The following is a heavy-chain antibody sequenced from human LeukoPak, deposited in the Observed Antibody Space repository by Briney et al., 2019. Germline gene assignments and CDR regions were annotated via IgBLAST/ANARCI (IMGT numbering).Heavy chain of an antibody. D-gene: IGHD5-18*01. J-gene: IGHJ6*03. CDR2: IIPILGIA. CDR3: AAAMVGYYYYYMDV. Sequence: ASVKVSCKASGGTFGSYTISWVRQAPGQGLEWLGRIIPILGIANYAQKFQGRVTITADKSTSTAYMELSSLRSEDMAVYYCAAAMVGYYYYYMDVWGKGTTVTVSS. CDR1: GGTFGSYT. V-gene: IGHV1-69*02.